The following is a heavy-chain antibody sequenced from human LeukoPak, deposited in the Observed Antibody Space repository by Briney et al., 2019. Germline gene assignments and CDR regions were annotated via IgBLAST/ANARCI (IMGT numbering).Heavy chain of an antibody. Sequence: SVKVSCKASGGTFSSYAIRWVRQAPGQGLEWMGRITPILGIANYAQKFQGRVTITADKSTSTAYMELSSLRSEDTAVYYCARVDTAMVPYYYNGMDVWGQGTTVTVSS. V-gene: IGHV1-69*04. CDR2: ITPILGIA. CDR1: GGTFSSYA. D-gene: IGHD5-18*01. J-gene: IGHJ6*02. CDR3: ARVDTAMVPYYYNGMDV.